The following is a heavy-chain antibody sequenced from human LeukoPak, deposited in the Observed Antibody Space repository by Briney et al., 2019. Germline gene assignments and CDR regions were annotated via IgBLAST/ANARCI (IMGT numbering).Heavy chain of an antibody. V-gene: IGHV3-33*01. Sequence: PGGSLRSSCATSGLTFSSYGMHWVRQAPGKGLEWVAGIWFDGSNKYYADSVKGRFTISRDNSKNTLYLQMNSLRADDTAVYYCARGRDVGRFYSDYWGRGTLVTVSS. CDR2: IWFDGSNK. D-gene: IGHD3-16*01. CDR1: GLTFSSYG. J-gene: IGHJ4*02. CDR3: ARGRDVGRFYSDY.